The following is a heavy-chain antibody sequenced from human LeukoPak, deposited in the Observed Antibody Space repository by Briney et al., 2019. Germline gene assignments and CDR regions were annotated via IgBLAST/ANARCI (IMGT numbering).Heavy chain of an antibody. Sequence: GGSLRLSCAASGFTFSSYWMHWVRQAPGKGLVWVSAISATGGTTYYADSVKGRFTISRDNSKNTLYLQMNSLRAEDTAIYYCAKNGDRGAYCSGGSCYPYYYYYIDVWGKGTTVTISS. V-gene: IGHV3-23*01. D-gene: IGHD2-15*01. CDR3: AKNGDRGAYCSGGSCYPYYYYYIDV. CDR2: ISATGGTT. J-gene: IGHJ6*03. CDR1: GFTFSSYW.